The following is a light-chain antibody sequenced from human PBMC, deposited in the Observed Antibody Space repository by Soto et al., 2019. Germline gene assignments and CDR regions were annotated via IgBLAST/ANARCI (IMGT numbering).Light chain of an antibody. CDR2: GAS. Sequence: EIVLTQSPGTLSLSPGESATLSCRASQSVSRSYLAWYQQKGGQAPRHLIYGASSRATGIPDRVSGSGSGTDFTLPISRLEPEDFAVYYCQQYVRSPWTFGQGTKVELK. V-gene: IGKV3-20*01. CDR1: QSVSRSY. CDR3: QQYVRSPWT. J-gene: IGKJ1*01.